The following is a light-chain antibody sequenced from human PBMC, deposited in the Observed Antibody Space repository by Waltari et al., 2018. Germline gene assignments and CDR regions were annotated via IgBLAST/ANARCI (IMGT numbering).Light chain of an antibody. CDR2: AAS. CDR1: QSISSY. V-gene: IGKV1-39*01. J-gene: IGKJ1*01. Sequence: DIQMTQSPSSLSASVGDRVTITCRASQSISSYLNWYQQKPGKAPKLLIYAASSLQSEVPSRFSGSGSGTDFTLTISSLQPEDFATYYCQQSYSTSWTFGQGTKVEIK. CDR3: QQSYSTSWT.